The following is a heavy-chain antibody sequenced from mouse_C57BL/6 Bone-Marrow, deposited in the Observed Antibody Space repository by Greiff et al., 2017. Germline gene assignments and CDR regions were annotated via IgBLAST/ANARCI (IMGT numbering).Heavy chain of an antibody. V-gene: IGHV1-76*01. J-gene: IGHJ2*01. CDR3: ARPYYYGSIPFYFDY. CDR2: IYPGSGNT. CDR1: GYTFTDYY. D-gene: IGHD1-1*01. Sequence: QVQLQQSGAELVRPGASVKLSCKASGYTFTDYYINWVKQRPGQGLEWIARIYPGSGNTYYNEKFKGKATLTAEKSSSTAYMQLSSLTSEDSAVYFCARPYYYGSIPFYFDYWGQGPTLTVSS.